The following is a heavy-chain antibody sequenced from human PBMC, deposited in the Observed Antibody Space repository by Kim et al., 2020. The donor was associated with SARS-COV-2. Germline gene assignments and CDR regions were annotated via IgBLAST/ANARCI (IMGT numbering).Heavy chain of an antibody. Sequence: SVKVSCKASGGTFSSYAISWVRQAPGQGLEWMGGIIPIFGTANYAQKFQGRVTITADESTSTAYMELSSLRSEDTAVYYCARGYTMVRGVNPLDYWGQGTLVTVSS. J-gene: IGHJ4*02. CDR1: GGTFSSYA. D-gene: IGHD3-10*01. CDR3: ARGYTMVRGVNPLDY. V-gene: IGHV1-69*13. CDR2: IIPIFGTA.